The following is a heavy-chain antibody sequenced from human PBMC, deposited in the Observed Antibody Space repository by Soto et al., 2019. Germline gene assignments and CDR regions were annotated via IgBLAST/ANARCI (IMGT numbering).Heavy chain of an antibody. V-gene: IGHV3-49*04. D-gene: IGHD3-3*01. J-gene: IGHJ6*02. CDR2: IRGSTYGGTT. CDR1: GFTSDDYDYA. CDR3: SRDGDFYGLDV. Sequence: LRLSCTFSGFTSDDYDYALTWVRQAPGKGLQWLGLIRGSTYGGTTEYAASVKGRFTISRDDSKGITYLQMNSLKTEDTAVYYCSRDGDFYGLDVWGQGTTVTVSS.